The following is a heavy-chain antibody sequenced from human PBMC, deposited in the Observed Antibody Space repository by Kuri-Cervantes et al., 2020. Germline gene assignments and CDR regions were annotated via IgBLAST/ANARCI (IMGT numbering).Heavy chain of an antibody. D-gene: IGHD2-21*02. J-gene: IGHJ2*01. Sequence: ASVKVSCKASGYTFTNYYMHWVRQAPGQGLEWMGIINPRGGSTSNAQKFQGRVTMTRDTSTSTVYMELSSLRSEDTAVYYCARARGGDKTKRYFDLWGRGTLVTVSS. CDR1: GYTFTNYY. CDR3: ARARGGDKTKRYFDL. CDR2: INPRGGST. V-gene: IGHV1-46*01.